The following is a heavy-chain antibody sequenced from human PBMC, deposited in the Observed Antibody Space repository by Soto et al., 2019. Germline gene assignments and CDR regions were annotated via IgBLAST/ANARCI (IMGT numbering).Heavy chain of an antibody. CDR2: INHSGIT. J-gene: IGHJ4*02. CDR3: AVGPRMWLAGGGY. Sequence: QVLLEQWGAGLLNPSETLSLTCAVDGGSFRGYYWTWIRHPPGRGLEWLGEINHSGITDDNPSLRIPVSISIDTSKHQFSLKLNSVTAADTSVYDCAVGPRMWLAGGGYWGQGTLVTVSS. V-gene: IGHV4-34*01. CDR1: GGSFRGYY. D-gene: IGHD6-19*01.